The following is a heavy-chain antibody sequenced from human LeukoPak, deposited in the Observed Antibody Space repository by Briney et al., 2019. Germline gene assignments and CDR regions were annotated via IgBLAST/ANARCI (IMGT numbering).Heavy chain of an antibody. J-gene: IGHJ4*02. CDR3: ARYDSSGHFDY. V-gene: IGHV4-34*01. CDR1: GGSISSYY. CDR2: INHSGST. D-gene: IGHD3-22*01. Sequence: PSETLSLTCTVSGGSISSYYWSWIRQPPGKGLEWIGEINHSGSTNYNPSLKSRVTISVDTSKNQFSLKLSSVTAADTAVYYCARYDSSGHFDYWGQGTLVTVSS.